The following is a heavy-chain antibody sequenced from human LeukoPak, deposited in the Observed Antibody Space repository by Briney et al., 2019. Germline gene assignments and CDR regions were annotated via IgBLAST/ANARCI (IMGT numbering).Heavy chain of an antibody. J-gene: IGHJ4*02. D-gene: IGHD2-2*01. CDR1: GYTFSDYD. Sequence: ASVKVSCKASGYTFSDYDINWVRQATGQGLEWMGWMNPNSGNAEYAQKFQGRVTMTRSTSISTAYMELSSLTSEDTAVYYCARVDPAATPDYWGQGTLVTVSS. CDR3: ARVDPAATPDY. V-gene: IGHV1-8*01. CDR2: MNPNSGNA.